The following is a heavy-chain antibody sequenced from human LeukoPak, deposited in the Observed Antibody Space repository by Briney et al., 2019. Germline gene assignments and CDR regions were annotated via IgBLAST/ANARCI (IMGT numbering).Heavy chain of an antibody. CDR3: AISYDSSGYPFDY. V-gene: IGHV3-9*01. Sequence: GGSLRLSCAASGFTFDDYAMHWVRQAPGKGLEWVSGISWNSGSIGYADSVKGRFTISRDNAKNSLYLQMNSLRAEDTALYYCAISYDSSGYPFDYWGQGTLVTVSS. D-gene: IGHD3-22*01. CDR2: ISWNSGSI. CDR1: GFTFDDYA. J-gene: IGHJ4*02.